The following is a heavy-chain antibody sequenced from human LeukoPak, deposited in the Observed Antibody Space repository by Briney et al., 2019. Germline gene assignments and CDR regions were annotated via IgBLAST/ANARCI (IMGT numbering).Heavy chain of an antibody. Sequence: PGGSLRLSCTASGFAFSVYAMSWLRQPPGKGLEWVSTINANSGTTSYAASVRGRFTISRDNSKNKLYLKLNTLRADDTATYYCAKPISGGLAVTADWFHPWGQGTLVVVS. CDR1: GFAFSVYA. J-gene: IGHJ5*01. V-gene: IGHV3-23*01. CDR2: INANSGTT. D-gene: IGHD6-19*01. CDR3: AKPISGGLAVTADWFHP.